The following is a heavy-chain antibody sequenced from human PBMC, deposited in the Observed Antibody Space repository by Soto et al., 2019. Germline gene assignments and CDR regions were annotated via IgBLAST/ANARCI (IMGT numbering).Heavy chain of an antibody. V-gene: IGHV5-51*01. CDR2: IYPGDSGT. Sequence: GESLKISCKGSGYTFTTYWIGWVRQMPGKGLEWMGIIYPGDSGTRYSPSFQGQVTISADKSINTAYLQWSSLKASDTAMYYCARQTNTIRQYYFDYWGQGTLVTVSS. CDR1: GYTFTTYW. D-gene: IGHD3-3*01. CDR3: ARQTNTIRQYYFDY. J-gene: IGHJ4*02.